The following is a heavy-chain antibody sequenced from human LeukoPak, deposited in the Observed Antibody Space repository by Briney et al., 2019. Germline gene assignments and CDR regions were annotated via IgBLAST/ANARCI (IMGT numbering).Heavy chain of an antibody. CDR1: GYTFTSYD. Sequence: ALVKVSCKASGYTFTSYDINWVRQATGQGLEWLGWMNPNSGNTGYAQKFQGRVTITRDASISTAYMELSSLRSEDTAVYYCARDYGGSSGWFDPWGQGTLVTVSS. CDR2: MNPNSGNT. D-gene: IGHD4-23*01. CDR3: ARDYGGSSGWFDP. J-gene: IGHJ5*02. V-gene: IGHV1-8*03.